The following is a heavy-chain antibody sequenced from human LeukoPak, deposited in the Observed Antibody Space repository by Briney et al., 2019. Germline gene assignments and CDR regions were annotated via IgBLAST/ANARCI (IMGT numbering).Heavy chain of an antibody. D-gene: IGHD3-10*01. CDR2: ISTDGRST. CDR3: LRDVIR. CDR1: GLTFSNYW. Sequence: GGSLSLFCPASGLTFSNYWRHWVRQPPGKGLVWLSRISTDGRSTHYADSVKGRFTISRDNARNTLYLQMNSLRAEDTAVYYCLRDVIRGDQGALGTVSS. V-gene: IGHV3-74*01. J-gene: IGHJ4*02.